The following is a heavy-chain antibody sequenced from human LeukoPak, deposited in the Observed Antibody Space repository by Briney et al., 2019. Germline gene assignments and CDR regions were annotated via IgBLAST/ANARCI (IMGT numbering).Heavy chain of an antibody. J-gene: IGHJ3*02. D-gene: IGHD3-9*01. CDR2: IYSGGST. Sequence: GGSLRLSCAASGFTVSSNYMSWVRQAPGKGLEWVSVIYSGGSTYYADSVKGRFTISRDNSKNTLYLQMNSLRAEDTAVYYCARGYYDILTGYYQDDAFDIWGHGTMVTVSS. V-gene: IGHV3-66*01. CDR1: GFTVSSNY. CDR3: ARGYYDILTGYYQDDAFDI.